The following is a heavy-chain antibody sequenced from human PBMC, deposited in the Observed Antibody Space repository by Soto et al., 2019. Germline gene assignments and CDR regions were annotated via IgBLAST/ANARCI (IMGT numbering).Heavy chain of an antibody. V-gene: IGHV1-69*13. J-gene: IGHJ6*02. CDR2: IIPIFGTA. CDR3: ARGPNYYGSGSYYKKRYYYYGMDV. CDR1: GSTCVSYA. Sequence: SVKVSCKASGSTCVSYAISWVRQAPGRGLDWMGGIIPIFGTANYAQKFQGRVTITADESTSTAYMELSSLRSEDTAVYYCARGPNYYGSGSYYKKRYYYYGMDVWGQGTTVTVSS. D-gene: IGHD3-10*01.